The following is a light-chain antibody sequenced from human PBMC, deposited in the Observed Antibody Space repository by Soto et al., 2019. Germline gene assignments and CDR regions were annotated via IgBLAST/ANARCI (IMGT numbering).Light chain of an antibody. V-gene: IGLV2-8*01. Sequence: QSVLTQPPSPSGAPWQSGTISCPGTNNDGGGYKHVSWYQQHPGKAPKLMIYEVSKRPSGVPDRFSGSKSGNTASLTVSGLQAEDEADYYCSSYAGSNNHVVFGGGTKVTVL. CDR2: EVS. CDR1: NNDGGGYKH. CDR3: SSYAGSNNHVV. J-gene: IGLJ2*01.